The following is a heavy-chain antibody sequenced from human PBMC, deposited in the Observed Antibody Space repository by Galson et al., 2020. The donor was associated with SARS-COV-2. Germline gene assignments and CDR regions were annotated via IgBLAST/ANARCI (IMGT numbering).Heavy chain of an antibody. CDR2: ISSSSTYI. Sequence: GGSLRLSCAASGFTFNIYSMNWVRQAPGKGLEWVSSISSSSTYIYYADSVKGRFTISRDNAKNSLFLQMNSLRAEDTAVYYCVRSLGRASVAGDFDYWGLGT. CDR3: VRSLGRASVAGDFDY. D-gene: IGHD6-19*01. V-gene: IGHV3-21*01. J-gene: IGHJ4*02. CDR1: GFTFNIYS.